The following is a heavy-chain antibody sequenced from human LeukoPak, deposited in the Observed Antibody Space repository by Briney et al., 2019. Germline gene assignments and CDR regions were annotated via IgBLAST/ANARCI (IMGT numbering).Heavy chain of an antibody. Sequence: SVKVSCKASGGTFSSYAISWVRQAPGQGLEWMGRIIPILGIANYAQKFQGRVTITADKSTSTAYMELSSLRSEDTAVYYCASAFMAADGNIYYFDYWGQGTLVTVSS. J-gene: IGHJ4*02. CDR2: IIPILGIA. V-gene: IGHV1-69*04. CDR1: GGTFSSYA. D-gene: IGHD6-13*01. CDR3: ASAFMAADGNIYYFDY.